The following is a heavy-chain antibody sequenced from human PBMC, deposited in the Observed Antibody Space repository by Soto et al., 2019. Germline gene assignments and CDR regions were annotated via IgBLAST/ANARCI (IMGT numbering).Heavy chain of an antibody. J-gene: IGHJ2*01. Sequence: QLQLVQSGAEVKNPGASVRVSCKASGFSFSTYGITWVRQAPGQGLEWMGWITASNGNTHYAQNLQGRVTMTTDTSTSTAYMELWRLSSDDTAVYYCARGNSYGSYWYFDLWGRGTLGTVSS. CDR3: ARGNSYGSYWYFDL. CDR2: ITASNGNT. D-gene: IGHD5-18*01. CDR1: GFSFSTYG. V-gene: IGHV1-18*04.